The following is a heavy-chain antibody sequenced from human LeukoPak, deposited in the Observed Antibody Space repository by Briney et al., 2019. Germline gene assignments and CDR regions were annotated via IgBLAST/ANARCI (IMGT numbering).Heavy chain of an antibody. D-gene: IGHD2-2*03. J-gene: IGHJ4*02. Sequence: SETLSLTCTVSGGSISSSSYYWGWIRQPPGKGLEWIGSIYYSGSTYYNPSLKSRVTISVDNSENQFSLNLNSVTAADTAVYYCTRNGFFSLDYWGQGTLVTVSS. CDR2: IYYSGST. CDR1: GGSISSSSYY. V-gene: IGHV4-39*07. CDR3: TRNGFFSLDY.